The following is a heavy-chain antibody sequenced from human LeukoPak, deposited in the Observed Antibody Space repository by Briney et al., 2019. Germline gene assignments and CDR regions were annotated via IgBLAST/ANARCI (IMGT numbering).Heavy chain of an antibody. V-gene: IGHV3-7*01. CDR2: IKEDGSTK. CDR1: GFMFSDSW. J-gene: IGHJ5*02. D-gene: IGHD2-2*01. Sequence: GGSLRLSCTASGFMFSDSWMSWVRQTPGKGLEWVANIKEDGSTKYYVNSMKGRFTISRDNAKNTLYLQMNSLRVEDTAVYYWARAHYFSTIDPWGQGTLVTVSS. CDR3: ARAHYFSTIDP.